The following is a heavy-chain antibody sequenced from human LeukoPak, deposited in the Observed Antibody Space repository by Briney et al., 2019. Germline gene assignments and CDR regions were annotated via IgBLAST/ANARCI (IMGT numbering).Heavy chain of an antibody. Sequence: GGSLRLSCAASGFTVSSNYMSWVRQAPGKGLEWVSVIYSGGSTYYADSVKGRFTISRDNSKNTLYLQMNSLRAEDTAVYYCARATSLTGPFDYWGQGPLVTVPS. CDR2: IYSGGST. J-gene: IGHJ4*02. CDR1: GFTVSSNY. CDR3: ARATSLTGPFDY. V-gene: IGHV3-53*01. D-gene: IGHD3-10*01.